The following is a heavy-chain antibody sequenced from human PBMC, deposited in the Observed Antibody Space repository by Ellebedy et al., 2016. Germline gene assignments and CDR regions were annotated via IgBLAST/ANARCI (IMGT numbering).Heavy chain of an antibody. V-gene: IGHV4-30-2*01. J-gene: IGHJ4*02. CDR1: GGSISSGGYS. CDR2: IYHSGST. D-gene: IGHD3-10*01. CDR3: ARALGFGELSRFDY. Sequence: SETLSLTXAVSGGSISSGGYSWSWIRQPPGKGLEWIGYIYHSGSTYYNPSLKSRVTISVDRSKNQFSLKLSSVTAADTAVYYCARALGFGELSRFDYWGQGTLATVSS.